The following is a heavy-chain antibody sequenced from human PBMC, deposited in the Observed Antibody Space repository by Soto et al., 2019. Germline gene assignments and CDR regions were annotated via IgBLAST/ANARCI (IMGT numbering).Heavy chain of an antibody. D-gene: IGHD3-22*01. V-gene: IGHV3-48*01. J-gene: IGHJ4*02. CDR3: ARDSDDSSGYYLLGVYYFDY. Sequence: EVQLVESGGGLVQPGGSLRLSCAASGFTFSSYSINWVRQAPGKGLEWVSYISSSSSTIYYADSVKGRFTISRDNAKNSLYLQMNSLRAEDTAVYYCARDSDDSSGYYLLGVYYFDYWGQGTLVTVSS. CDR2: ISSSSSTI. CDR1: GFTFSSYS.